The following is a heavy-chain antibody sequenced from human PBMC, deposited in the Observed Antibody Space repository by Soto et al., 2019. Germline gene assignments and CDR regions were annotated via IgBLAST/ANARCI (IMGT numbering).Heavy chain of an antibody. Sequence: QVQLQESGPGLVKPSQTLSLTCTVSGGSISSGGYYWSWIRQNPGKGLEWIVYIYYSGTTNSNPSLKSRLTISVDTSKNQFSQKQNSMTAADTAVYYCARDESATDALDIWGQGTMVTVSS. CDR3: ARDESATDALDI. J-gene: IGHJ3*02. V-gene: IGHV4-31*03. CDR1: GGSISSGGYY. D-gene: IGHD5-12*01. CDR2: IYYSGTT.